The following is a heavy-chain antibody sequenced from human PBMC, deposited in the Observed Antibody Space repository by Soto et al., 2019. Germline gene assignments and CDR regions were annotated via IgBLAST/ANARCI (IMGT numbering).Heavy chain of an antibody. V-gene: IGHV4-30-4*01. CDR3: ARGTRHYDILTGPGWFDP. J-gene: IGHJ5*02. Sequence: SETLSLTCTVSGGSISSGDYYWSWIRQPPGKGLEWIGYIYYSGSTYYNPSLKSRVTISVDTSKNQFSLKLSSVTAADTAVYYCARGTRHYDILTGPGWFDPWGQGTLVTVSS. CDR1: GGSISSGDYY. CDR2: IYYSGST. D-gene: IGHD3-9*01.